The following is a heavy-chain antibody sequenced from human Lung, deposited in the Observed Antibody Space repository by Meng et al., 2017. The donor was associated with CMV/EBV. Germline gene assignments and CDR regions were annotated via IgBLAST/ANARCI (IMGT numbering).Heavy chain of an antibody. D-gene: IGHD1-26*01. Sequence: GGSLRLSXAASGFTFSSYAMHWVRQAPGKGLEWVAVISYDGSNKYYADSVKGRFTISRDNSKNTLYLQMNSLRAEDTAVYYCARERRMGGSYFCLDYWGQGTLVTVSS. J-gene: IGHJ4*02. CDR2: ISYDGSNK. CDR3: ARERRMGGSYFCLDY. CDR1: GFTFSSYA. V-gene: IGHV3-30*04.